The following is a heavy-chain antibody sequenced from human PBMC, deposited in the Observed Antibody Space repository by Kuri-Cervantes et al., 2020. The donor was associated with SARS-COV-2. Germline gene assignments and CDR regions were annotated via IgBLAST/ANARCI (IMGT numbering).Heavy chain of an antibody. Sequence: SVKVSCKASGFTFTSSAMQWVRQARGQRLEWIGWIVVGSGNTNYAQKFQERVTITRDMSTSTAYMELSSLRSEDTAVYYCARGHLSGWYGRYYYYGMDVWGQGTTVTVSS. D-gene: IGHD6-19*01. CDR3: ARGHLSGWYGRYYYYGMDV. CDR2: IVVGSGNT. J-gene: IGHJ6*02. CDR1: GFTFTSSA. V-gene: IGHV1-58*02.